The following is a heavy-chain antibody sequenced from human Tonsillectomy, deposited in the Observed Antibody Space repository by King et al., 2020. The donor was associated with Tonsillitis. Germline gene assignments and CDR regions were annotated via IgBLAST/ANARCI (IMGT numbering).Heavy chain of an antibody. D-gene: IGHD3-16*02. CDR3: VKDQQFYDYVWGSYRKAAFDI. CDR2: ISSNGGST. J-gene: IGHJ3*02. Sequence: VQLVQSGGGLVQPGGSLRLSCSASGFTFSSYAMHWVRQAPGKGLEYVSAISSNGGSTYYADSVKGRFTISRDNSKNTLYLQMRSLRAEDTAVYYFVKDQQFYDYVWGSYRKAAFDIWGQGTMVIVSS. V-gene: IGHV3-64D*06. CDR1: GFTFSSYA.